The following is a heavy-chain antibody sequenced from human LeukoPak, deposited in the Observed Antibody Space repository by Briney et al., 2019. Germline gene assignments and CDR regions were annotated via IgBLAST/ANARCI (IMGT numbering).Heavy chain of an antibody. CDR3: ASDLWTCSSASCPDL. Sequence: PGGSLRLSCAASGFSFSTYWMRWVRQVPGKGLEWVANIQEDGGAQYYVDSVKGRFTISRDNAKNSLYLQMNNLGAEDTAVYYCASDLWTCSSASCPDLWGRGTLVTVSS. D-gene: IGHD2-2*01. V-gene: IGHV3-7*01. CDR1: GFSFSTYW. CDR2: IQEDGGAQ. J-gene: IGHJ5*02.